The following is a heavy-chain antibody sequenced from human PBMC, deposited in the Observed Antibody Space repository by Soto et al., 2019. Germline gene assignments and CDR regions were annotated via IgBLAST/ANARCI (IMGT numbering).Heavy chain of an antibody. CDR2: TYNSVST. J-gene: IGHJ4*02. CDR3: ARSVILSGGTYKGLIRLHHFDV. V-gene: IGHV4-31*03. D-gene: IGHD2-15*01. CDR1: GGSISRGGYY. Sequence: SETLSLTCTVSGGSISRGGYYWSWIRQNPGKGLEWIGYTYNSVSTYYNPSLKSRVTISVDTSKNQFSLKLTSVTAADTAVYYCARSVILSGGTYKGLIRLHHFDVWGPGTLVTVSS.